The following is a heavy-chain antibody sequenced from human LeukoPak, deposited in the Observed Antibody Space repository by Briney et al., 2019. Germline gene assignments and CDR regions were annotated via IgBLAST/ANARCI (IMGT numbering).Heavy chain of an antibody. D-gene: IGHD2-2*01. CDR2: ISSSSSYI. V-gene: IGHV3-21*01. CDR3: ARDDVVPAALWSYMDV. Sequence: PGGSLRLSCAASGFTFSSYSLNWVRQAPGKGLEWVSSISSSSSYIYYADSVKGRFTISRDNAKNSLYLQMNSLRAEDTAVYYCARDDVVPAALWSYMDVWGKGTTVTVSS. J-gene: IGHJ6*03. CDR1: GFTFSSYS.